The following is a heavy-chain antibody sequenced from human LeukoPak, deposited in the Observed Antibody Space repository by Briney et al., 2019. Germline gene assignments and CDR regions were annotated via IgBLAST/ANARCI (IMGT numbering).Heavy chain of an antibody. CDR1: GGSISSSYY. CDR3: ARSDGYGLVGI. J-gene: IGHJ3*02. Sequence: SETLSLTCTVSGGSISSSYYWGRIRQPPGKTLEWIGSIYSSGSTYYNSSLKSRVIILIDTAKNHFSLNLSSVTAADTAVYYCARSDGYGLVGIWGQGTMVTVSS. D-gene: IGHD3-10*01. CDR2: IYSSGST. V-gene: IGHV4-39*07.